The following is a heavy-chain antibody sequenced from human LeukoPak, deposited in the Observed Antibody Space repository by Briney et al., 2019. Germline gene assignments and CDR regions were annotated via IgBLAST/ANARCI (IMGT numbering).Heavy chain of an antibody. CDR1: EFPFSIYA. CDR3: ADYRKPQGLDY. D-gene: IGHD1-14*01. CDR2: IDASGSDT. V-gene: IGHV3-23*01. Sequence: PGGSLRLSCEVSEFPFSIYAMAWVRQAPGQGLEWVSAIDASGSDTYYTDSVKGRFTISRDNSKNTVYLQMNSLRDEDTAVYYCADYRKPQGLDYWGQGTLVTVSS. J-gene: IGHJ4*02.